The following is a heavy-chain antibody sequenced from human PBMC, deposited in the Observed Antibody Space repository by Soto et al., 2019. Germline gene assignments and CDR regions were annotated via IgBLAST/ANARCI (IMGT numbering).Heavy chain of an antibody. V-gene: IGHV3-23*01. CDR2: ISGSGGST. CDR3: AKVMVKNWFDP. Sequence: GGSLRLSCAASGFTVGSNYGMNWVRQAPGKGPEWVSGISGSGGSTYYADSVKGRFTISRDNSRNTLYLQMSSLRAEDTAVYYCAKVMVKNWFDPWGQGTLVTVSS. D-gene: IGHD5-18*01. CDR1: GFTVGSNYG. J-gene: IGHJ5*02.